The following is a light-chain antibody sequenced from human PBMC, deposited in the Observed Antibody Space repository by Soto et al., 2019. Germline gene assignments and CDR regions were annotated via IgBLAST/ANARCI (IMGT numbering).Light chain of an antibody. Sequence: EIVMTQSPATLSVSPGERATLSCRASQGVSRNLAWYQQKPGQAPRLLISGASTRATGIPARFSGSGSGTEFALTISSLQSEDFAVYYCQQYNDWPRTFGQGTRWIS. CDR3: QQYNDWPRT. J-gene: IGKJ1*01. V-gene: IGKV3-15*01. CDR2: GAS. CDR1: QGVSRN.